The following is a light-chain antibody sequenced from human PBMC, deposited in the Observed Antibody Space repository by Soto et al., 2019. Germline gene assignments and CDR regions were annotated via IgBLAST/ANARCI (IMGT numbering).Light chain of an antibody. CDR2: DVS. Sequence: DIPMTQSPSTLSASVGDRVTITCRASQSFTTWLAWYQQKPGKAPKLLIFDVSTLETGVPSRFSGSGSGTEFTLTISSLQPDDFATYCCQQYYRYPLSFGGGTTVEIK. CDR1: QSFTTW. J-gene: IGKJ4*02. CDR3: QQYYRYPLS. V-gene: IGKV1-5*01.